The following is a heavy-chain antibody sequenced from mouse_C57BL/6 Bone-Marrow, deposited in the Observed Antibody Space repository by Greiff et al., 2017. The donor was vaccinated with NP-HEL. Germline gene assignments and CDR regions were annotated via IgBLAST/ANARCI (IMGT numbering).Heavy chain of an antibody. J-gene: IGHJ2*01. V-gene: IGHV5-6*02. D-gene: IGHD2-5*01. Sequence: DVKLVESGGDLVKPGGSLKLSCAASGFTFSSYGMSWVRQTPDKRLEWVATISSGGSYTYYPDSVKGRFTISRDNAKNTLYLQMSSLMSEDTAIYYCARHYYSNYFDYWGQGTTLTVSS. CDR1: GFTFSSYG. CDR2: ISSGGSYT. CDR3: ARHYYSNYFDY.